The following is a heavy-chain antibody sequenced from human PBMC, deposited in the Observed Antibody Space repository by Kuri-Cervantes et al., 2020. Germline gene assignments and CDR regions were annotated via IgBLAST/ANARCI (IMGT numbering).Heavy chain of an antibody. J-gene: IGHJ3*02. D-gene: IGHD3-22*01. CDR2: INHSGSI. CDR1: GGSFSGYY. CDR3: ASQGWLFGLTAFDI. Sequence: SQTVSLTRAVYGGSFSGYYWSWIRQPPGKGLEWIGEINHSGSINYNPSLKSRVTISVDTSKNQFSLELSSVTAADTAVYYCASQGWLFGLTAFDIWGQGTMVTVSS. V-gene: IGHV4-34*01.